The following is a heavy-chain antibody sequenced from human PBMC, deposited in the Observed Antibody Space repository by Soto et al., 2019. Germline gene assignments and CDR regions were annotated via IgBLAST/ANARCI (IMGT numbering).Heavy chain of an antibody. J-gene: IGHJ3*02. CDR1: GFTFDDYA. CDR3: ANEYSSPGDGNAFDI. D-gene: IGHD6-13*01. Sequence: PGGSLRLSCAASGFTFDDYAMHWVRQAPGKGLEWVSGISWNSGSIGYADSVKGRFTISRDNAKNSLYLQMNSLRAEDTALYYCANEYSSPGDGNAFDIWGQGTMVTVSS. CDR2: ISWNSGSI. V-gene: IGHV3-9*01.